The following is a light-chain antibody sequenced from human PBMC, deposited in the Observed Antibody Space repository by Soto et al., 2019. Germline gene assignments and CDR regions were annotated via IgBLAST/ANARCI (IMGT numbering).Light chain of an antibody. CDR1: QSVSSN. V-gene: IGKV3-15*01. CDR2: GAS. J-gene: IGKJ1*01. CDR3: QQYNNWPWT. Sequence: EIVMTQSPATLSVSPGERATLSCRASQSVSSNLAWYQQKPGQAPRLLIYGASTRATGIPVRFSGSGSGTDFTLTIGSVQSEDFAVYYCQQYNNWPWTFGKGTKVEIK.